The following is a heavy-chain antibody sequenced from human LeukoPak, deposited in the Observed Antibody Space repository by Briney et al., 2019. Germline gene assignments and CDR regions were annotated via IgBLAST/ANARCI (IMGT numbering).Heavy chain of an antibody. J-gene: IGHJ4*02. V-gene: IGHV3-30-3*01. CDR2: ISYDGSNK. D-gene: IGHD3-16*02. Sequence: GGSLRLSCAASGFTFSSYAMHWVRQAPGKGLEWVAVISYDGSNKYYADSVKGRFTISRDNSKNTLYLQMNSLRAEDTAVYYCAKATFGGVIALFDYWGQGTLVTVSS. CDR1: GFTFSSYA. CDR3: AKATFGGVIALFDY.